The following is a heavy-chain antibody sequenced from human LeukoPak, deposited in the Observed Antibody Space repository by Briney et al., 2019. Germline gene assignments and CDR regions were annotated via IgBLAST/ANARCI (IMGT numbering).Heavy chain of an antibody. Sequence: PGGSLRLSCAASGFSLSSYWMTWVRQAPGKGLEWIGNIYHSGSTYYNTSLKSRVTISLDTTKNKFSLTLSSVTAADTAVYYCARDVSEGNGAISMLRGVRVHRRTYFDYWGQGTLVTVSS. D-gene: IGHD3-10*01. CDR1: GFSLSSYW. CDR2: IYHSGST. CDR3: ARDVSEGNGAISMLRGVRVHRRTYFDY. V-gene: IGHV4-4*02. J-gene: IGHJ4*02.